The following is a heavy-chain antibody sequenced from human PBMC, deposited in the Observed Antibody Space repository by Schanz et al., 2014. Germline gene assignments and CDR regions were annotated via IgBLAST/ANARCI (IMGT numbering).Heavy chain of an antibody. V-gene: IGHV3-74*02. CDR2: IKSDGSST. J-gene: IGHJ5*02. D-gene: IGHD3-10*01. CDR3: ARPALWFGDNCFDP. Sequence: AQLVESGGGLVQPGGSLRLSCAASGFTFSSYWMHWVRQVPGKGLVWVSRIKSDGSSTSYADSVKGRFTISRDNAKNTLYLQMNSLRAEDTAVYYCARPALWFGDNCFDPWGQGTLVTVSS. CDR1: GFTFSSYW.